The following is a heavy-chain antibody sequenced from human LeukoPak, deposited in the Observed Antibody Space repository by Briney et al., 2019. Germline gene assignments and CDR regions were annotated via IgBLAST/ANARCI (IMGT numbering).Heavy chain of an antibody. CDR1: GYTFTGYY. Sequence: ASVKVSCKASGYTFTGYYIHWVRQAPGQGLEWMGWINPNSGGTNYAQKFQGRVTMTRDTSISTAYMELSRLRSDDTAVYYCARDPSSSWYLPPLFDYWGQGTLVTVSS. CDR3: ARDPSSSWYLPPLFDY. D-gene: IGHD6-13*01. V-gene: IGHV1-2*02. CDR2: INPNSGGT. J-gene: IGHJ4*02.